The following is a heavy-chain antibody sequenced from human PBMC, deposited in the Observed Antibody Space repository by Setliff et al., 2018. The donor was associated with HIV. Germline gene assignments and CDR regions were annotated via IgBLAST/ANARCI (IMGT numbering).Heavy chain of an antibody. Sequence: GESLKISCAASGFTFSDFDMHWVRQAPGKGLEWVAVISFDGNRKFYADSVKGRFTISRDNSKSTLYLQMNSLKPEDTAVYYCARDEVMVRGVITNFDYWGQGTLVTVSS. V-gene: IGHV3-30*03. CDR3: ARDEVMVRGVITNFDY. D-gene: IGHD3-10*01. CDR1: GFTFSDFD. CDR2: ISFDGNRK. J-gene: IGHJ4*02.